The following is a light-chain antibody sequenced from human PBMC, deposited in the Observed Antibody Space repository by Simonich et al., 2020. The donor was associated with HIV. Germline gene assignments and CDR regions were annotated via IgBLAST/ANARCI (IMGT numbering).Light chain of an antibody. Sequence: QTVVTQETSSSVSPGGTVTLTCALSSGSVSTSSYPTWYHQTPGQPPRTLIYSTNPRSSGVPDRFSGSILGNKAVLTITGAQADDEGDYYCVLYMGRGISVFGGGTKLTVL. J-gene: IGLJ3*02. V-gene: IGLV8-61*01. CDR2: STN. CDR1: SGSVSTSSY. CDR3: VLYMGRGISV.